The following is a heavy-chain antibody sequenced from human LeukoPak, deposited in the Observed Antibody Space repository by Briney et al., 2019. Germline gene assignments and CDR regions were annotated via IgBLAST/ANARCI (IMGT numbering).Heavy chain of an antibody. Sequence: GSLRLSCAASGFSLSDCYMSWIRQAPGKGLEWVAYIDSLGTTIYYADSVKGRFTISRDSTKNSLYLQMNSLRVEDTAVYYCARKVAFDIWGQGTMVTVSS. CDR2: IDSLGTTI. CDR3: ARKVAFDI. V-gene: IGHV3-11*01. CDR1: GFSLSDCY. J-gene: IGHJ3*02.